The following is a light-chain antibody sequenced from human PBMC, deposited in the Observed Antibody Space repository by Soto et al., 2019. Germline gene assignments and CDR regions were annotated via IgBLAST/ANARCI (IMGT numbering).Light chain of an antibody. V-gene: IGLV1-40*01. Sequence: QSVLTQPPSVSGAPGQRVTISCTGGSSNIGAGYDVHWYQQLPGTAPKLLIYGNINRPSGVPDRFSGSKSGTSASLAITGLQAEDEADYYCHSYDITLKVIFGGGTKLTVL. CDR2: GNI. CDR1: SSNIGAGYD. J-gene: IGLJ2*01. CDR3: HSYDITLKVI.